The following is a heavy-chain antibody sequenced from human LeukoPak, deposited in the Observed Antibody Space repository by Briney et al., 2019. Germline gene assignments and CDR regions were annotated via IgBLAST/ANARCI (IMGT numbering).Heavy chain of an antibody. V-gene: IGHV3-74*01. Sequence: PGRSLRLSCAASGLTFSSDCMHWVRQVPGKGLVWVSRINSDASTINYADSVKGRFTISRDNAKNTLYLQMNNLRAEDTAVYYCAREDCTIGAVCSSLLDHWGRGTLVTVSS. J-gene: IGHJ4*02. CDR3: AREDCTIGAVCSSLLDH. D-gene: IGHD2-8*01. CDR1: GLTFSSDC. CDR2: INSDASTI.